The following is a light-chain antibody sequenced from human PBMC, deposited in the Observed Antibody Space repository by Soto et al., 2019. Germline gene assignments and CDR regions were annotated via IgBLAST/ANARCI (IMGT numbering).Light chain of an antibody. CDR2: GAS. CDR1: QDIRSS. Sequence: EIVLTQSPGTLSLSPGQRATLSCRASQDIRSSLAWYQQKPGQAPRLLIYGASNRATGIPDRFSGSGSGTDFTLTISRLEPEDFAVYYCQQYGSSGTFGQGTKVDIK. V-gene: IGKV3-20*01. J-gene: IGKJ1*01. CDR3: QQYGSSGT.